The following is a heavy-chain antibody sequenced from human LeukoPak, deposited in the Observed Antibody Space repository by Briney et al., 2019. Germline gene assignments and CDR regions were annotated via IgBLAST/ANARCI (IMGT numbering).Heavy chain of an antibody. D-gene: IGHD3-22*01. Sequence: PSETLSLTCTVSGGSISSGSYYWSWIRQPAGKGLEWIGRIYTSGSTNYNPSLKSRVTISVDTSKNQFSLKLSSVTAADTAVYYCAHIGSSSGYPFDYWGQGTLVTVSS. CDR3: AHIGSSSGYPFDY. J-gene: IGHJ4*02. V-gene: IGHV4-61*02. CDR1: GGSISSGSYY. CDR2: IYTSGST.